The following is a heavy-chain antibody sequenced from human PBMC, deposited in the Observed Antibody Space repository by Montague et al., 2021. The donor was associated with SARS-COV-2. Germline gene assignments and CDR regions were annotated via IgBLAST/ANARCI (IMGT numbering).Heavy chain of an antibody. V-gene: IGHV6-1*01. CDR1: GDSVSSNIAT. CDR2: TYYSSERYT. CDR3: ARIPVGSKYYFDF. D-gene: IGHD2-2*01. J-gene: IGHJ4*02. Sequence: CAISGDSVSSNIATWNWIRQSPSRGLEWLGRTYYSSERYTDSAESVTSRITIDPDTSKHQFSLHLNSVTPEDTAVYYCARIPVGSKYYFDFWGQGTLVTVSS.